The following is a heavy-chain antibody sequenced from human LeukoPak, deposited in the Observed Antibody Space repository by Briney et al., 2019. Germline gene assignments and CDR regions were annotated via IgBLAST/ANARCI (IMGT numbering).Heavy chain of an antibody. Sequence: ASVKVSCKASGYTFTGYYMHLVRQAPGQGLEWMGWINPNSGGTNYAQKFQGRVTMTRDTSISTADMELSGLTSDDTAVYYCARDLGYSYGIGYWGQGTLVTVSS. CDR3: ARDLGYSYGIGY. CDR2: INPNSGGT. J-gene: IGHJ4*02. V-gene: IGHV1-2*02. CDR1: GYTFTGYY. D-gene: IGHD5-18*01.